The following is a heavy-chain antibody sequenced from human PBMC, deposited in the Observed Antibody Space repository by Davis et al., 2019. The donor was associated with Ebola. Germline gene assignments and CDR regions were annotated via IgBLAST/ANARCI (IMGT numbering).Heavy chain of an antibody. V-gene: IGHV4-30-2*05. J-gene: IGHJ6*02. D-gene: IGHD6-6*01. CDR2: IYHSGST. CDR3: ARAVYSSSSNPYYYGMDV. CDR1: GGSISSGGYS. Sequence: PSETLSLTCAVSGGSISSGGYSWSWIRQPPGKGLEWIGYIYHSGSTYYNPSLKSRVTISVDTSKNQFSLKLSSVTAADTAVYYCARAVYSSSSNPYYYGMDVWGQGTTVTVSS.